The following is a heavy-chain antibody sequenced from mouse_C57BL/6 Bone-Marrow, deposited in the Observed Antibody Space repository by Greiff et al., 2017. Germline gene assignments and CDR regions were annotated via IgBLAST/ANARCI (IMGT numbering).Heavy chain of an antibody. J-gene: IGHJ2*01. CDR2: ISDGGSYT. Sequence: EVQGVESGGGLVKPGGSLKLSCAASGFTFSSYAMSWVRQTPEKRLEWVATISDGGSYTYYPDTVKGRFTISRDNAKNNLYLQMSHLMSEDTAMYYGARKIYYSNSYFDYWGQGTTLTVSS. CDR3: ARKIYYSNSYFDY. V-gene: IGHV5-4*01. CDR1: GFTFSSYA. D-gene: IGHD2-5*01.